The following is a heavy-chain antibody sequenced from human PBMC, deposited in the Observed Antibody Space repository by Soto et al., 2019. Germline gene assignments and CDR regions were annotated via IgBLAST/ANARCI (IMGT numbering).Heavy chain of an antibody. CDR1: GGSVSSGSYY. J-gene: IGHJ6*02. CDR2: IYYSGST. D-gene: IGHD6-25*01. V-gene: IGHV4-61*03. Sequence: QVQLQESGPGLVKPSETLSLTCTVSGGSVSSGSYYWSWIRQPPGKGLEWIGYIYYSGSTNYNPSLKCRVTLSVDTYNNHSSLKLSSVTAADTAVYYWRRGIRGFVQGRYYYGMDVWGQGTAVTVSS. CDR3: RRGIRGFVQGRYYYGMDV.